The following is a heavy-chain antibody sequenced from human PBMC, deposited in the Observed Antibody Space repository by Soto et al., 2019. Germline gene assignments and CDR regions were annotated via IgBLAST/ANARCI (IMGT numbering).Heavy chain of an antibody. CDR2: IIPIFGTA. CDR3: ARDQSPHPDYGMDV. V-gene: IGHV1-69*13. Sequence: GASVKVSCKASGYTFTSYGISWVRQAPGQGLEWMGGIIPIFGTANYAQKFQGRVTITADESTSTAYMELSSLRSEDTAVYYCARDQSPHPDYGMDVWGQGTTVTVSS. J-gene: IGHJ6*02. CDR1: GYTFTSYG.